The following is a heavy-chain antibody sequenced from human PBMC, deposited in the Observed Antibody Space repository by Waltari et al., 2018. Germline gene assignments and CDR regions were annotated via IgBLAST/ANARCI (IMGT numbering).Heavy chain of an antibody. CDR2: INHSGST. CDR1: GGSFSGYY. D-gene: IGHD3-22*01. Sequence: QVQLQQWGAGLFKPSETLSLTCAVYGGSFSGYYWSWIRQPPGKGLEWIGEINHSGSTNYNPSLKSRVTISVDTSKNQFSLKLSSVTAADTAVYYCASFPQTYYYDSSGYYFSRRGDYWGQGTLVTVSS. V-gene: IGHV4-34*01. J-gene: IGHJ4*02. CDR3: ASFPQTYYYDSSGYYFSRRGDY.